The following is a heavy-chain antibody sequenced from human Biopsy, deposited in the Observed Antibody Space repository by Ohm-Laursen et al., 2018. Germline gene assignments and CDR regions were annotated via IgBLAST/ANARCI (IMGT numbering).Heavy chain of an antibody. V-gene: IGHV1-8*01. CDR1: GYRFTSYD. CDR2: LNPVSGNS. Sequence: SVKVSCNASGYRFTSYDITWVRQAPGQGPEWIGWLNPVSGNSNFGQKFRGRVTVTSDTSISTAYMELSGLTSDDTATYYCGRAVRNQLLTDPWGQGTLVTVTS. J-gene: IGHJ5*02. CDR3: GRAVRNQLLTDP. D-gene: IGHD1-7*01.